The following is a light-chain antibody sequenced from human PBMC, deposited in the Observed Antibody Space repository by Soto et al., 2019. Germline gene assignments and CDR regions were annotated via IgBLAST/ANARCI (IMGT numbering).Light chain of an antibody. CDR2: GAS. CDR1: QTVSSRY. V-gene: IGKV3-20*01. CDR3: QQYGRSPPFT. J-gene: IGKJ2*01. Sequence: EIVLTQSPGTLSLSPGERATLSCRASQTVSSRYLAWYQQKPGQAPRLLMYGASNRATGIPDRFSGSGSGTDFTLTICRLEPEDFAVYFCQQYGRSPPFTFGQGTKVEIK.